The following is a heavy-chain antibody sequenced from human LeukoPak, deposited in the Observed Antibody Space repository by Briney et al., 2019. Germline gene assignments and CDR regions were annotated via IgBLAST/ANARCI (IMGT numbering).Heavy chain of an antibody. CDR2: LNPSGGST. CDR3: ARESGYYDKAFDI. D-gene: IGHD3-22*01. J-gene: IGHJ3*02. V-gene: IGHV1-46*01. CDR1: GYTFTSYY. Sequence: ASVTVSCKASGYTFTSYYIHWVRQAPGQGLEWMAILNPSGGSTSYAQKFQGRVTMTRDTSTSIVYMELSSLRSEDTAVYYCARESGYYDKAFDIWGQGTMVTVSS.